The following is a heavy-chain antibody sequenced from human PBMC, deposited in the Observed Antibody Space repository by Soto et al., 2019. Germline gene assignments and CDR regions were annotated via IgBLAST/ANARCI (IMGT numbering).Heavy chain of an antibody. Sequence: SETLSLTCTVSGVSISSYYWSWIRQPPGKGLEWIGEINHSGSTNYNPSLKSRVTISVDTSKNQFSLKLSSVTAADTAVYYCARGRHRITMVRGGFNWFDPWGQGTLVTVSS. D-gene: IGHD3-10*01. CDR2: INHSGST. J-gene: IGHJ5*02. CDR3: ARGRHRITMVRGGFNWFDP. CDR1: GVSISSYY. V-gene: IGHV4-34*01.